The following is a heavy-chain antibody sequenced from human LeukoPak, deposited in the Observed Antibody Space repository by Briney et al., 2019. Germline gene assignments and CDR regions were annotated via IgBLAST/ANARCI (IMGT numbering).Heavy chain of an antibody. D-gene: IGHD6-13*01. J-gene: IGHJ4*02. CDR3: ARTDSSSSPSIFDY. Sequence: SQTLSLTRTVSGGSISSGGYYWSWIRQHPGKGLEWIGYIYYSGSTYYNPSLKSRVTISVDTSKNQFSLKLSSVTAADTAVYCCARTDSSSSPSIFDYWGQGTLVTVSS. V-gene: IGHV4-31*03. CDR1: GGSISSGGYY. CDR2: IYYSGST.